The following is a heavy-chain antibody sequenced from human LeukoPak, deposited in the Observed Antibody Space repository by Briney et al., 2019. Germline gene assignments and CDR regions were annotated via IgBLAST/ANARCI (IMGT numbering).Heavy chain of an antibody. CDR1: GGSISSGGYY. D-gene: IGHD6-19*01. J-gene: IGHJ5*02. CDR3: ARDVSSGWYVSGFDP. V-gene: IGHV4-31*03. CDR2: IYYSGST. Sequence: SETLSLTCTVSGGSISSGGYYWSWIRQHPGKGLEWIGYIYYSGSTYYNPSLKSRVTISVDTSKNQFSLKLSSVTAADTAVYYCARDVSSGWYVSGFDPWGQGTLVTVSS.